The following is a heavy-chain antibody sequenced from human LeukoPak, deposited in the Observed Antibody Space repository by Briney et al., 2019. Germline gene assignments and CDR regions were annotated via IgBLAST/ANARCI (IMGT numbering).Heavy chain of an antibody. D-gene: IGHD3-10*01. CDR2: IYYSGST. CDR3: ARGSITMVRGVMNWFDP. V-gene: IGHV4-31*03. Sequence: SETLSLTCTVSGGSISSGGYYWSWIRQHPGKGLEWIGYIYYSGSTYYNPSLKSRVTISVDTSKNQFSLKLGSVTAADTAVYYCARGSITMVRGVMNWFDPWGQGTLVTVSS. CDR1: GGSISSGGYY. J-gene: IGHJ5*02.